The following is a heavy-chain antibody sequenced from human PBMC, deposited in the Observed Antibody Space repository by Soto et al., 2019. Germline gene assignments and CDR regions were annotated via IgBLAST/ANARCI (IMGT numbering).Heavy chain of an antibody. Sequence: SETLSLTHAVKGCFILSINWWSWVRQPPGKGLEWIGEIYHSGSTNYNPSLKSRVTISVDKSKNQFSLKLSSVTAADTAVYYCARTALYTYYYYGMDVWGQGTTVT. V-gene: IGHV4-4*02. CDR3: ARTALYTYYYYGMDV. J-gene: IGHJ6*02. D-gene: IGHD3-16*01. CDR1: GCFILSINW. CDR2: IYHSGST.